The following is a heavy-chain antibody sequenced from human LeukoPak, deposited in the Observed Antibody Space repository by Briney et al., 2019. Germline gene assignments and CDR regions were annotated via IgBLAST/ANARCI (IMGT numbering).Heavy chain of an antibody. CDR2: IYTSGGT. V-gene: IGHV4-61*02. J-gene: IGHJ4*02. Sequence: PSETLSLTCTVSGGSISSGSYYWSWIRQPAGKGLEWIGRIYTSGGTNYNPSLKSRVTISVDTSKNQFSLKLSSVTAADTAVYYCAREEYPRTFDYWGQGTLVTVSS. CDR3: AREEYPRTFDY. D-gene: IGHD6-6*01. CDR1: GGSISSGSYY.